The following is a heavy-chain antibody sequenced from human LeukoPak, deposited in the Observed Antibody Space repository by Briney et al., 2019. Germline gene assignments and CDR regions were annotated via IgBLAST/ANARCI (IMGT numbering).Heavy chain of an antibody. CDR1: GFTFGDYA. CDR2: IRSKAYGGTT. CDR3: TRPHYGAVAGTGIDY. V-gene: IGHV3-49*04. D-gene: IGHD6-19*01. Sequence: GGSLRLSCTASGFTFGDYAMSWVRQAPGKGLEWVGFIRSKAYGGTTEYAASVKGRFTVSRDDSKSIAYLQMNSLKTEDTAVYYCTRPHYGAVAGTGIDYWGQGTLVTVSS. J-gene: IGHJ4*02.